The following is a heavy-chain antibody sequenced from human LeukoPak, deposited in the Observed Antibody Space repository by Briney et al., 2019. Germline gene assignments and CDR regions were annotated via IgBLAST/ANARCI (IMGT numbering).Heavy chain of an antibody. CDR3: VSPRGFSYGYFDY. CDR2: IYYSKNT. CDR1: GGSISSSSAY. J-gene: IGHJ4*02. D-gene: IGHD5-18*01. Sequence: SETLSLTCTVSGGSISSSSAYWGWIRQPPGKGLDWIGSIYYSKNTYYDPSLKSRVTISADTSKNQFSLTLGSVSATDTAVYYCVSPRGFSYGYFDYWGQGTLVTVSS. V-gene: IGHV4-39*01.